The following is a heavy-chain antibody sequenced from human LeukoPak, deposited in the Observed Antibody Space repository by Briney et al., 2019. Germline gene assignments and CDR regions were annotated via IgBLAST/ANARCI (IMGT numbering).Heavy chain of an antibody. CDR3: ARHKVGVTTLDY. CDR1: GGSISSSSYY. D-gene: IGHD3-3*01. V-gene: IGHV4-39*01. Sequence: PSETLSLTCTVSGGSISSSSYYWGWIRQPPGKGLEWIGSIYYSGSTYYNPSLKRRVTISVDTSKNQFSLKLSSVTAADTAVYYCARHKVGVTTLDYWGQGTLVTVSS. CDR2: IYYSGST. J-gene: IGHJ4*02.